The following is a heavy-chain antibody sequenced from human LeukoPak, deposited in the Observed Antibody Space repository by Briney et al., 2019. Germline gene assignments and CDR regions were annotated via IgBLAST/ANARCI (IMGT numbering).Heavy chain of an antibody. D-gene: IGHD2-15*01. CDR2: INHSGST. V-gene: IGHV4-34*01. CDR3: ARGGRSSEGY. CDR1: GGSISSYY. J-gene: IGHJ4*02. Sequence: PSETLSLTCTVSGGSISSYYWGWIRQPPGKGLEWIGEINHSGSTNYNPSLKSRVTISVDTSKNQFSLKLSSVTAADTAVYYCARGGRSSEGYWGQGTLVTVSS.